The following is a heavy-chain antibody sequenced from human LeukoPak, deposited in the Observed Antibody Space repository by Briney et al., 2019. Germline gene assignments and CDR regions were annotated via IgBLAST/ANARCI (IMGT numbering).Heavy chain of an antibody. D-gene: IGHD4-17*01. V-gene: IGHV3-74*01. CDR2: INSDGSST. J-gene: IGHJ6*03. Sequence: GGSLRLSCAASGFTFSSYSMNWVRQAPGKGLVWVSRINSDGSSTSYADSVKGRFTISRDNAKNTLYLQMNSLRAEDTAVYYCARSAVNSYYYYYYMDVWGKGTTVTVSS. CDR1: GFTFSSYS. CDR3: ARSAVNSYYYYYYMDV.